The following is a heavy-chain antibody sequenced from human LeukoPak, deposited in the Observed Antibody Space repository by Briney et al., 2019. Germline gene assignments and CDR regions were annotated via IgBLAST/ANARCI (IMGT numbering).Heavy chain of an antibody. CDR1: GGTFSSYA. J-gene: IGHJ3*02. CDR3: AREGSTTDAFDI. Sequence: SVKVSCKASGGTFSSYAISWVRQATGQGLEWMGGIIPIFGTANYAQKFQGRVTITTDESTSTAYMELSSLRSEDTAVYYCAREGSTTDAFDIWGQGTMVTVSS. V-gene: IGHV1-69*05. CDR2: IIPIFGTA. D-gene: IGHD4-11*01.